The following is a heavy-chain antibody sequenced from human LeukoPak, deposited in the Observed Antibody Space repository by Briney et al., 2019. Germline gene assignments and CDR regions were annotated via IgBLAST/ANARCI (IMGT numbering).Heavy chain of an antibody. Sequence: GESLQISCKGSGYSFTSYWIGWVRRPPGKGLEWMGIIYPGDSDTKYSPSFQGLVTISADKSISTAYLQWTSLKASDTAMYYCARQIDFSTSSEVYWGQGTLVTVSS. CDR3: ARQIDFSTSSEVY. CDR1: GYSFTSYW. J-gene: IGHJ4*02. CDR2: IYPGDSDT. D-gene: IGHD6-6*01. V-gene: IGHV5-51*01.